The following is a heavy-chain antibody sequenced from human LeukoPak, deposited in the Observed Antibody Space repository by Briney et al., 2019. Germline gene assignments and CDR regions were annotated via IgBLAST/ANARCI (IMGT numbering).Heavy chain of an antibody. V-gene: IGHV1-18*01. Sequence: ASVKVSCKAPGYTFTSYGLSWVRQAPGQGLEWMGWISAYNGNTNYAQKLQGRVTMTTDTSTSTAYMELRSLRSDDTAIYYCARASSGSSSWSDFDYWGQGTLVTVSS. D-gene: IGHD6-13*01. CDR3: ARASSGSSSWSDFDY. CDR1: GYTFTSYG. J-gene: IGHJ4*02. CDR2: ISAYNGNT.